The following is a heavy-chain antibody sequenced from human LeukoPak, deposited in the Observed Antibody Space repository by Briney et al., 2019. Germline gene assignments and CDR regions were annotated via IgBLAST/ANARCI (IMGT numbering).Heavy chain of an antibody. D-gene: IGHD1-1*01. Sequence: GGSLRLSCAASGFTFSSYAMHWVRQAPGKGLEWVAVMSYDGSNKYFADSVKGRFTISRDNSKYTLYLQMHSLRAEDTAVYYCAKLNDNYYYYGMDVWGQGTTVTVSS. V-gene: IGHV3-30-3*02. CDR3: AKLNDNYYYYGMDV. J-gene: IGHJ6*02. CDR2: MSYDGSNK. CDR1: GFTFSSYA.